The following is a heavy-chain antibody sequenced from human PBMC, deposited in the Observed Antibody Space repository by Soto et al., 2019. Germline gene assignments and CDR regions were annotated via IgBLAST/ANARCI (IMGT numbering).Heavy chain of an antibody. J-gene: IGHJ4*02. CDR1: GGSISDYY. CDR2: IYYGWNT. V-gene: IGHV4-59*01. CDR3: ARDREYYESSGLYFDY. D-gene: IGHD3-22*01. Sequence: ASETLSLTCSVSGGSISDYYWSWVRQTPGKGLEWIGYIYYGWNTNYNPSLKSRVTISVDTSKNQFSLKLISVTAADTAVYYCARDREYYESSGLYFDYWGQGTLVTVSS.